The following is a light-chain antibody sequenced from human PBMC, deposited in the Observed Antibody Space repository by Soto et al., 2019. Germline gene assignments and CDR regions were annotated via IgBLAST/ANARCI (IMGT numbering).Light chain of an antibody. CDR1: SSDVGSYNR. J-gene: IGLJ3*02. V-gene: IGLV2-18*02. CDR2: EVS. CDR3: SSFTSSNTWV. Sequence: QSALTQPTSVSGSPGQSVTISCTGTSSDVGSYNRVSWYQQPPGTAPKLMIYEVSNRPSGVPDRFFGSKSGNTASLTISGLQAEDEAYYYCSSFTSSNTWVFGGGTKLTVL.